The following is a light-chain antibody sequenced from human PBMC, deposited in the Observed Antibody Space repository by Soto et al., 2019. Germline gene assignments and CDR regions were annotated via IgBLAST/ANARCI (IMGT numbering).Light chain of an antibody. CDR2: DAA. CDR1: QSVPNNY. Sequence: EIVLTQSPGTLSLSPGDRATLSCGASQSVPNNYLAWYQQKPGLAPRLLIYDAAYRANGIPDRFSGSGSGTAFTLTISRLEPEDFVVYYCQQYGSSPPYTFGQGTKLEIK. CDR3: QQYGSSPPYT. J-gene: IGKJ2*01. V-gene: IGKV3D-20*01.